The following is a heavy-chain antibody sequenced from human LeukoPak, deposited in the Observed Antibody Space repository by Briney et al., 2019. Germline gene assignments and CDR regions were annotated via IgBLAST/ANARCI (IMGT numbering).Heavy chain of an antibody. CDR1: GGSFSGYY. CDR3: ARHYGP. V-gene: IGHV4-34*01. Sequence: SETLSLTCAVSGGSFSGYYWSWIRQPPGKGLEWIGEINHSGSTNYNPSLKSRVTISVDTSKNQFSLKLNSVTATDTAVYYCARHYGPWGQGTLVTVSS. J-gene: IGHJ4*02. D-gene: IGHD3-16*01. CDR2: INHSGST.